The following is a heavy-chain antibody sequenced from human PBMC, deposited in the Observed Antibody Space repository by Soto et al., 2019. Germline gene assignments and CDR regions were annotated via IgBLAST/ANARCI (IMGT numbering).Heavy chain of an antibody. CDR1: GDTFTDYA. V-gene: IGHV1-3*01. CDR3: AGGVGATAATFDY. D-gene: IGHD1-26*01. Sequence: QVHLVQSGAEVKKPGASVKVSCKASGDTFTDYAIHWVRQAPRQSLEWLAWINPGNADTQYSQKFQGRVILTRDASATTAYMELSSLRSEDTSVYFCAGGVGATAATFDYWGQGTLVTVSS. J-gene: IGHJ4*02. CDR2: INPGNADT.